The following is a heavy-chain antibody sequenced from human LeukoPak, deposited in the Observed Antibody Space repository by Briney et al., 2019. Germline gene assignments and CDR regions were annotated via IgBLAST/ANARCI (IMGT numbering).Heavy chain of an antibody. CDR1: GAPISSSRYY. V-gene: IGHV4-39*07. CDR3: HSSSEDYYYMDV. Sequence: KTSETLSLTCTVSGAPISSSRYYWGWIRQPPGKGLEWIGTFYYSGSTYYNPSLKSRVTISVDTSKNQFSLKLSSVTAADTAVYYCHSSSEDYYYMDVWGKGTTVTVSS. CDR2: FYYSGST. D-gene: IGHD1-26*01. J-gene: IGHJ6*03.